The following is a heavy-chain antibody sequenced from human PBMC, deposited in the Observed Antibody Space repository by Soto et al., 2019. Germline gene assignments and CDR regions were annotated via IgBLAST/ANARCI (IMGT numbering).Heavy chain of an antibody. Sequence: GASVKVSCKASGYTFTTYYMDWVRQAPGQRLERMGIINPSGGSTSYAQKFQGRVTMTRDTSTSTVYMELSSLRSEDTAVYYCARDRRWVGGYYYDSSGYYDAFDIWGQGTMVTVSS. D-gene: IGHD3-22*01. V-gene: IGHV1-46*01. CDR1: GYTFTTYY. CDR3: ARDRRWVGGYYYDSSGYYDAFDI. CDR2: INPSGGST. J-gene: IGHJ3*02.